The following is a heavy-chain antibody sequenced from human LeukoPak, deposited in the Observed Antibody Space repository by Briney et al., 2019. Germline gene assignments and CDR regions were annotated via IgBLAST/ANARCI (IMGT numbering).Heavy chain of an antibody. CDR1: GFTFSSYS. D-gene: IGHD4-17*01. Sequence: PGGSLRLSCGASGFTFSSYSMNWVRQAPGKGLEWVSYISSSSSTIYYADSVKGRFTISRDNAKNSLYLQMNSLTDEDTAVYYCARVRAVTTFRDAFDIWGQGTMVTVSS. V-gene: IGHV3-48*02. CDR3: ARVRAVTTFRDAFDI. J-gene: IGHJ3*02. CDR2: ISSSSSTI.